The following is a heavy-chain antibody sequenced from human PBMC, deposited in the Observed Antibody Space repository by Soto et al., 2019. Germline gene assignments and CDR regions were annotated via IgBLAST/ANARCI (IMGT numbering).Heavy chain of an antibody. CDR3: ARASWIDYDFWSGPRGYYYYMDV. V-gene: IGHV3-30-3*01. J-gene: IGHJ6*03. D-gene: IGHD3-3*01. Sequence: GGSLRLSCAASGFTFSSYAMHWVRQAPGKGLEWVAVISYDGSNKYYADSVKGRFTISRDNSKNTLYLQMNSLRAEDTAVYYCARASWIDYDFWSGPRGYYYYMDVWGKGTTVTVSS. CDR1: GFTFSSYA. CDR2: ISYDGSNK.